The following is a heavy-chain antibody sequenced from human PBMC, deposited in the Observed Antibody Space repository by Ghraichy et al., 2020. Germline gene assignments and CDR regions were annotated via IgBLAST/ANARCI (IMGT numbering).Heavy chain of an antibody. D-gene: IGHD1-1*01. J-gene: IGHJ3*01. CDR1: GFSFRTYG. CDR3: ASYNLDGFDV. V-gene: IGHV3-30*02. CDR2: IWHDGSNK. Sequence: GESLNISCAASGFSFRTYGMHWVRQAPGKGLEWVAIIWHDGSNKYYADSVKGRFAISRDNSRNTLYLQMNSLRAEDTAVYYCASYNLDGFDVWGQGTTVIVSS.